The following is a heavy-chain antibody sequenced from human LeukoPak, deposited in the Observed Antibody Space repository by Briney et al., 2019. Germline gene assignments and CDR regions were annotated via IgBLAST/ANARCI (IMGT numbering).Heavy chain of an antibody. J-gene: IGHJ1*01. CDR2: ISGSGAYT. CDR1: GFTFSSYA. V-gene: IGHV3-23*01. CDR3: AKYFASGSYYKLPH. D-gene: IGHD3-10*01. Sequence: GGSLRLSCAASGFTFSSYAMSWVRQAPGKGQEWVSTISGSGAYTYYADSVKGRFTISRDNSKNTLYLQMNSLRAEDTAVYYCAKYFASGSYYKLPHWGQGTLVTVSS.